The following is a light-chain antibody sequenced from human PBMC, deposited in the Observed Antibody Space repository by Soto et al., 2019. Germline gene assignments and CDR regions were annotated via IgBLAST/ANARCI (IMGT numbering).Light chain of an antibody. V-gene: IGKV3-20*01. CDR1: QSVGNA. Sequence: DIVLTQSPATLSLSPGERAILSCRASQSVGNALAWYQQKPGQPPRLLIYDTFNRATGIPARFSGSGSGTGFTLTISRLEPEDFAVYYCQQYGSSPSTFGQGTRLEIK. CDR2: DTF. CDR3: QQYGSSPST. J-gene: IGKJ5*01.